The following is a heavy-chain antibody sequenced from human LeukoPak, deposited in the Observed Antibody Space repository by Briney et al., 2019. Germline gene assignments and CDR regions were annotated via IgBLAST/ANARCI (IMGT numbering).Heavy chain of an antibody. J-gene: IGHJ6*02. CDR2: IIPILGIA. CDR1: GGTFSSYA. D-gene: IGHD3-10*01. CDR3: ARDLRMVRGVFDYGMDV. V-gene: IGHV1-69*04. Sequence: SVKVSCKASGGTFSSYAISWVRQAPGQGLEWMGRIIPILGIANYAQKFQGRVTITADKSTSTAYMGLSSLRSEDTAVYYCARDLRMVRGVFDYGMDVWGQGTTVTVSS.